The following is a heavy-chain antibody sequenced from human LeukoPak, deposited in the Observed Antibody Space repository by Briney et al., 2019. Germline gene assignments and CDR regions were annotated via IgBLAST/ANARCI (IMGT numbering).Heavy chain of an antibody. V-gene: IGHV1-46*01. Sequence: GASVKLSCKASGYTFTNFYMHWVRQAPGQGLEWMGLIHPSDGDTKYAQEFQDRVTMTRDTSTSTVYTELSSLRFEDTAVYYCATYTQSGAQGISDYWGQGTLVTVSS. CDR2: IHPSDGDT. D-gene: IGHD3-10*01. CDR1: GYTFTNFY. J-gene: IGHJ4*02. CDR3: ATYTQSGAQGISDY.